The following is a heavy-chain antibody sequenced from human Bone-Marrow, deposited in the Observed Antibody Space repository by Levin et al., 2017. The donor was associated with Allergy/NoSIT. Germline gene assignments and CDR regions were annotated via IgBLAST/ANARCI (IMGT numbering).Heavy chain of an antibody. V-gene: IGHV3-30*18. CDR3: ANGVYYYGSGSPSFDY. CDR1: GFTFSSYG. J-gene: IGHJ4*02. CDR2: ISYDGSNK. Sequence: GESLKISCADSGFTFSSYGMHWVRQAPGEGLEWVAAISYDGSNKYYADSVKGRFAISRDNSKNTLYLQMSSLRVEDTAVYYCANGVYYYGSGSPSFDYWGQGTLVTVSS. D-gene: IGHD3-10*01.